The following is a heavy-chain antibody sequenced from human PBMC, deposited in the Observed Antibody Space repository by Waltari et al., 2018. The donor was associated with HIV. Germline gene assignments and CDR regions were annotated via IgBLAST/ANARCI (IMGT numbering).Heavy chain of an antibody. CDR2: IFHTGSS. V-gene: IGHV4-59*02. CDR1: GGSVSSYH. Sequence: QVPLQESGPGLVKPSATLSLICNVSGGSVSSYHWSWIRQIQGKGLEWIGNIFHTGSSNLNPSLRGRVTIVMDTSKTQCFLRLISLTAADTALYYCARGGTIFGVAGLDCWGPGTMVTVSS. CDR3: ARGGTIFGVAGLDC. D-gene: IGHD3-3*01. J-gene: IGHJ4*02.